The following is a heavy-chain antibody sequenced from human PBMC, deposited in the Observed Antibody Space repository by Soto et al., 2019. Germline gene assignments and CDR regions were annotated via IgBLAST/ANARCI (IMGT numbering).Heavy chain of an antibody. CDR2: VNGDGSTT. CDR1: GFTLTNYW. J-gene: IGHJ4*02. D-gene: IGHD3-10*01. V-gene: IGHV3-74*01. Sequence: EVQLVESGGGIVQPGGSMRLSCVVSGFTLTNYWIHWFRQAPGKGLVWVSRVNGDGSTTNYADSLRGRFTISRDNARSTVFLQMNSLGADDTALYYCARGQAGSYSFDYWGQGTLLTVSS. CDR3: ARGQAGSYSFDY.